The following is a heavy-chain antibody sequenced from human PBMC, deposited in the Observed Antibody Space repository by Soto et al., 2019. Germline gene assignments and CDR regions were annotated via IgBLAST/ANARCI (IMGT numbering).Heavy chain of an antibody. V-gene: IGHV3-30*18. Sequence: QVQLVESGGGVVQPGRSLRLSCAASGFTFSSYGMHWVRQAPGKGLEWVAVISYDGSNKYYADSVKGRFTISRDNSKNTLYLQMTSPRAEDTAVYYCAKDLLGPGRAYGMDVWGQGTTVTVSS. D-gene: IGHD7-27*01. J-gene: IGHJ6*02. CDR1: GFTFSSYG. CDR2: ISYDGSNK. CDR3: AKDLLGPGRAYGMDV.